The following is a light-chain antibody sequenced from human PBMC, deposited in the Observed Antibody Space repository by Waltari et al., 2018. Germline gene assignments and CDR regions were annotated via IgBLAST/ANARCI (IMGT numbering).Light chain of an antibody. Sequence: DVQMTQSPSSLPASVGNTVPITCRASQGISSYLAWYKQKPGKAPKPLIYYASNLESGVPSRFSGSGSGTEFTLTISSLQSEDFATYYCQQYNSAPFTFGPGTKLDIK. CDR2: YAS. CDR3: QQYNSAPFT. J-gene: IGKJ3*01. CDR1: QGISSY. V-gene: IGKV1-16*01.